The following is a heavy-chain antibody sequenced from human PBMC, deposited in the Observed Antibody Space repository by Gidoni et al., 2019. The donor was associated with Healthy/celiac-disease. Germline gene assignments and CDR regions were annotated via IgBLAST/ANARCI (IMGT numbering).Heavy chain of an antibody. D-gene: IGHD3-10*01. CDR1: GFTFSGYA. J-gene: IGHJ4*02. CDR3: AKDESGGVFNYYGSGSYYSIPRY. CDR2: ISGSGGST. Sequence: EVQLLESGGGLVQPGGSLRLCLAASGFTFSGYAMSWVRKAPGKGLECVSAISGSGGSTYYADSVKGRFTISRDNSKNTLYLQMNSLRAEDTAVYYCAKDESGGVFNYYGSGSYYSIPRYWGQGTLVTVSS. V-gene: IGHV3-23*01.